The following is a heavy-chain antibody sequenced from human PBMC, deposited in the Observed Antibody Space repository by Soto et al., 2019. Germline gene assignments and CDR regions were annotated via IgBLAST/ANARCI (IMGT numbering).Heavy chain of an antibody. CDR1: GYTFTSYG. Sequence: ASVRVSCKASGYTFTSYGISWVRQAPGQGLEWMGWISAYNGNTNYAQKLQGRVTMTTDTSTSTAYMELRSLRSDDTAVYYCASRRGDSSGYYYGAFDIRGQGTMVTVSS. V-gene: IGHV1-18*01. J-gene: IGHJ3*02. D-gene: IGHD3-22*01. CDR3: ASRRGDSSGYYYGAFDI. CDR2: ISAYNGNT.